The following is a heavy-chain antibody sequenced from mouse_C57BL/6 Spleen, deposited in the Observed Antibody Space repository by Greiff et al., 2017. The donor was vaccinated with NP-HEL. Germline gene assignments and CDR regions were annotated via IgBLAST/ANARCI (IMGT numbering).Heavy chain of an antibody. Sequence: VQLQQPGAELVKPGASVKMSCKASGYTFTSYWITWVKQRPGQGLEWIGDIYPGSGSTNYNEKFKSKATLTVDTSSSTAYMQLSSLTSEDSAVYYCAISTVALGGYFDVWGTGTTVTVSS. CDR1: GYTFTSYW. CDR2: IYPGSGST. V-gene: IGHV1-55*01. CDR3: AISTVALGGYFDV. J-gene: IGHJ1*03. D-gene: IGHD1-1*01.